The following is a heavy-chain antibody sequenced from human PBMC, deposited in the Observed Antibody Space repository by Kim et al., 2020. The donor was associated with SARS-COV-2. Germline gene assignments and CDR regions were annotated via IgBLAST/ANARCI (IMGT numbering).Heavy chain of an antibody. CDR1: GYTFTSYG. Sequence: ASVKVSCKASGYTFTSYGISWVRQAPGQGLEWMGWISAYNGNTNYAQKLQGRVTMTTDTSTSTAYMELRSLRSDDTAVYYCAGSNYYDSSGYYLGGGASLDYWGQGTLVTVSS. V-gene: IGHV1-18*04. J-gene: IGHJ4*02. CDR2: ISAYNGNT. D-gene: IGHD3-22*01. CDR3: AGSNYYDSSGYYLGGGASLDY.